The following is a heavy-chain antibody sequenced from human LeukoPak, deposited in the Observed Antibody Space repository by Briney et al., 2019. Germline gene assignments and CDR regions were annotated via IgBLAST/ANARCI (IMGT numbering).Heavy chain of an antibody. J-gene: IGHJ6*03. CDR2: INHSGST. CDR1: GGSFSDYY. D-gene: IGHD5-12*01. V-gene: IGHV4-34*01. Sequence: SETLSLTCVVYGGSFSDYYWSWIRQPPGKGLEWIGEINHSGSTNHNPSLKSRVIISVDTSKNQFSLKLSSVTAADTAVYYCARGHSGYDYYYYYMDVWGKGTTVTVSS. CDR3: ARGHSGYDYYYYYMDV.